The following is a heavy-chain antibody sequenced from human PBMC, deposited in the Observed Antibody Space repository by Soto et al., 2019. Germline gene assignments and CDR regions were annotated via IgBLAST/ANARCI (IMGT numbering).Heavy chain of an antibody. CDR1: GFTFSSYA. V-gene: IGHV3-23*01. CDR3: AKLDGYCSSTSCYGWYFDL. J-gene: IGHJ2*01. D-gene: IGHD2-2*01. CDR2: ISGSGGST. Sequence: EVQLLDSGGGLVQPGGSLRLSCAASGFTFSSYAMSWVRQAPGKGLEWVSAISGSGGSTYYADSVKGRFTISRDNSKNTLYLQMNSLRAEDTAVYYCAKLDGYCSSTSCYGWYFDLWGRGTLVTVSS.